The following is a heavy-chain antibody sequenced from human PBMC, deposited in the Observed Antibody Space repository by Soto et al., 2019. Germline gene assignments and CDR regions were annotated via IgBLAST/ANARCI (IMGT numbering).Heavy chain of an antibody. V-gene: IGHV4-34*01. CDR2: MSHSGGT. CDR3: ARVERGTATTVVDAFDI. Sequence: QVQLQQWGAGLLKPSETLSLTCAVYGGFVSSGRYYWSWLRQPPGKGLEWIGEMSHSGGTHCNPSLKSRVTISVDTSKNQFSLKMRSVTAAATALYYCARVERGTATTVVDAFDIWGPGTMVNVSS. D-gene: IGHD1-1*01. J-gene: IGHJ3*02. CDR1: GGFVSSGRYY.